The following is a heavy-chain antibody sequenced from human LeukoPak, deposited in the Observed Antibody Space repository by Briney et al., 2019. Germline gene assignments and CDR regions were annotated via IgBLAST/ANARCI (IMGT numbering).Heavy chain of an antibody. D-gene: IGHD3-16*01. CDR2: ISGSGGST. J-gene: IGHJ4*02. CDR3: AKRGGMYPAHYFDY. V-gene: IGHV3-23*01. CDR1: GFTFSSYA. Sequence: NPGGSLRLSCAASGFTFSSYAMSWVRQAPGKGLEWVSAISGSGGSTYYADSVKGRFTISRDNSKNTLYLQMNSLRAEDTAVYYCAKRGGMYPAHYFDYWGQGTLVTVSS.